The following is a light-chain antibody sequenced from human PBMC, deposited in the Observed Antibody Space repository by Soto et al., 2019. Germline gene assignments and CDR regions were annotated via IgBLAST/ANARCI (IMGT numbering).Light chain of an antibody. CDR1: QGINSY. CDR3: QQLNSYPRT. J-gene: IGKJ1*01. Sequence: DIQLTQSPSVLSASVGDIVTITCRASQGINSYLDWYQQKPGKVPKLLIYAASTLHSGFPSRFSGSGSGTEFTLTICSLQPEDFATYYCQQLNSYPRTFGQGTKVEIK. V-gene: IGKV1-9*01. CDR2: AAS.